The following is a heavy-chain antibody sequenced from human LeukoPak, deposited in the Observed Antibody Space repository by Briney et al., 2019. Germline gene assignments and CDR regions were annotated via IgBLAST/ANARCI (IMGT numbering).Heavy chain of an antibody. D-gene: IGHD5-12*01. CDR1: GGSISSYY. V-gene: IGHV4-4*07. Sequence: SETLSLTCTVSGGSISSYYWSWIRQPTGKGLEWIGRIYTSGSTNYNPSLKSRVTMSVDTSKNQFSLKLSSVTAADTAVYYCAREGRGYSGYDGWFDPWGQGTLVTVSS. CDR2: IYTSGST. J-gene: IGHJ5*02. CDR3: AREGRGYSGYDGWFDP.